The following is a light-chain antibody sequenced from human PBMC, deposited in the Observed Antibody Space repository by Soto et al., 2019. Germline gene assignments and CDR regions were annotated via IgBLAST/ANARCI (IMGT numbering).Light chain of an antibody. CDR3: SSYSTTSSPHVL. Sequence: QSVLTQPASVSGSPGQSITISCTGTRSDVGRYNYVSWYQQHPGKAPKLLFYEVTYRPSGVSTRFSASKSGSTASLTISGIQAEDEADYYCSSYSTTSSPHVLFGGGTKLTVL. CDR1: RSDVGRYNY. J-gene: IGLJ2*01. CDR2: EVT. V-gene: IGLV2-14*01.